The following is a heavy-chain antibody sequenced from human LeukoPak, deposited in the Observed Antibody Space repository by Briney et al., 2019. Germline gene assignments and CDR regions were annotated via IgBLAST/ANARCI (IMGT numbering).Heavy chain of an antibody. CDR1: GGSFSGYY. CDR2: IYYSGST. V-gene: IGHV4-34*01. Sequence: PSETLSLTCAVYGGSFSGYYWSWIRQPPGKGLEWIGSIYYSGSTYYNPSLKSRVTISVDTSKNQFSLKLSSVTAADTAVYYCARHEGYYGSGSYYYYYYMDVWGKGTTVTISS. CDR3: ARHEGYYGSGSYYYYYYMDV. D-gene: IGHD3-10*01. J-gene: IGHJ6*03.